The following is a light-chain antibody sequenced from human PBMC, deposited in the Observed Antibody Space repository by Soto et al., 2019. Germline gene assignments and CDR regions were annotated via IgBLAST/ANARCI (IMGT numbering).Light chain of an antibody. CDR2: GAS. J-gene: IGKJ1*01. CDR3: QQYGGSPQT. Sequence: EIVLTQSPGTLSLSPGERATLSCRASQSVSNYLAWYQHKPGQAPRLLIYGASSRATGIPDRFSGSGSETDSTLTISSLEPEAFAVYCCQQYGGSPQTFGQGTKVEIK. V-gene: IGKV3-20*01. CDR1: QSVSNY.